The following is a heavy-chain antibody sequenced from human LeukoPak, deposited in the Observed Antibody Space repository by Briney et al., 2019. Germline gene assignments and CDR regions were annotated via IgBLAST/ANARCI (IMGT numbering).Heavy chain of an antibody. D-gene: IGHD6-25*01. V-gene: IGHV1-18*01. Sequence: SVKVSCKASGYTFTSYGISWVRQAPGQGLEWMGWISAYNGNTNYAQKVQGRVTMTTDTSTSTAYMEVRSLRSDDTAVYYYARDQQRGRVPDDYWGQGTLVTVSS. CDR3: ARDQQRGRVPDDY. J-gene: IGHJ4*02. CDR1: GYTFTSYG. CDR2: ISAYNGNT.